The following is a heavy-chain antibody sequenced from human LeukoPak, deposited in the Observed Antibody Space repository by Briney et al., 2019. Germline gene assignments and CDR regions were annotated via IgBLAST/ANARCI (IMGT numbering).Heavy chain of an antibody. CDR1: GFTFSSYA. CDR3: ARDHLVRGVIVGANWFDP. V-gene: IGHV3-30*04. CDR2: ISYEGSNK. D-gene: IGHD3-10*01. J-gene: IGHJ5*02. Sequence: RGSLRLSCAPPGFTFSSYAMHTVRQAPRKGLERVAVISYEGSNKYYADTPKGRFTISRDNSKNTLYLQMNSLRAEDTAVYYCARDHLVRGVIVGANWFDPWGQGTLVTVSS.